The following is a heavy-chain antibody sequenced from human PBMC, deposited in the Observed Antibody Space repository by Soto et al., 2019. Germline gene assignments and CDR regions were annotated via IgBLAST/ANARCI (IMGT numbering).Heavy chain of an antibody. CDR2: IDNAGTDS. CDR1: GFTFSGRS. V-gene: IGHV3-74*01. J-gene: IGHJ4*02. D-gene: IGHD3-3*01. CDR3: AKAQAEWFYITFDD. Sequence: GGSLRLSCAASGFTFSGRSMHWVRQAPGRGLVWVSGIDNAGTDSTYADSVKGRFTSSRDNAKNTLYLQMNSLRVEDTAVYYWAKAQAEWFYITFDDWGEGALVTVCS.